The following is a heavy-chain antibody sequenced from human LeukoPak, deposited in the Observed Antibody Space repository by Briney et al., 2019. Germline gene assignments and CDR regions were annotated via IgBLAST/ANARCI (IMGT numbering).Heavy chain of an antibody. CDR2: INPNSGGT. J-gene: IGHJ6*02. D-gene: IGHD2-2*01. CDR3: ARDEGYCSSTSCSNYYYYGMDV. Sequence: GASVKVSCKASGYTFTGYYMHWVRQAPGQGLEWMGWINPNSGGTNYAQKFQGRVTMTRDTSISTAYMELSRLRSDETAVYYCARDEGYCSSTSCSNYYYYGMDVWGQGTTVTVSS. V-gene: IGHV1-2*02. CDR1: GYTFTGYY.